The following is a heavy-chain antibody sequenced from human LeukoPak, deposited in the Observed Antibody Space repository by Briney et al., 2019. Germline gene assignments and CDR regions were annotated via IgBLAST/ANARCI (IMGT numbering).Heavy chain of an antibody. CDR2: ISVSGNSA. Sequence: GSLRLSCAASGFTFSNYAMSWVRQAAGKGLEWVSGISVSGNSAYYADSVKGRFTISRDNSKNTLYLQGNSLRVEDTAVYYCPEGYCENTRCYAGGTFDHWGQGTLVAVSS. J-gene: IGHJ4*02. CDR3: PEGYCENTRCYAGGTFDH. V-gene: IGHV3-23*01. D-gene: IGHD2-2*01. CDR1: GFTFSNYA.